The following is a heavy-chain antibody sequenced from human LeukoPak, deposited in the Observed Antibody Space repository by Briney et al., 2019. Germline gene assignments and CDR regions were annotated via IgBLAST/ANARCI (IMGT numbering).Heavy chain of an antibody. J-gene: IGHJ6*02. D-gene: IGHD3-22*01. CDR1: GFTFSSYS. V-gene: IGHV3-21*01. CDR2: ISSSSSYI. Sequence: GGSLRLSCAASGFTFSSYSMNWVRQAPGKGLEWVSSISSSSSYIYYADSVKGRFTISRDNAKNSLYLQMNSLRAEDTAVYYCARAYYYDSSGYYLGGGYYYGMDVWGQGTTVTVSS. CDR3: ARAYYYDSSGYYLGGGYYYGMDV.